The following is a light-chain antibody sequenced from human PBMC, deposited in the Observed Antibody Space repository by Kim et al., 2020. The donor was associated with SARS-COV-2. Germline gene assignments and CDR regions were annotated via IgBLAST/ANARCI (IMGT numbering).Light chain of an antibody. Sequence: SVGDRVTITGRTSQSKSGYLNRYQKKPGRGPSLLIRATAALQSGVPSRFSGSGSATDFTLPISSVQPEDFATYYCQQGNSNPQINFGQGTRLEIK. J-gene: IGKJ5*01. CDR1: QSKSGY. CDR3: QQGNSNPQIN. CDR2: ATA. V-gene: IGKV1-39*01.